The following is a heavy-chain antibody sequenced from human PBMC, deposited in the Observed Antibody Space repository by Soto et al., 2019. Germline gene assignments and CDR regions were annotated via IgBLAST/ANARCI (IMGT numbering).Heavy chain of an antibody. CDR1: GYTFTSYA. V-gene: IGHV1-3*01. CDR3: ARELRYFDWLTKTTVYYYGMDV. CDR2: INAGNGNT. J-gene: IGHJ6*02. D-gene: IGHD3-9*01. Sequence: ASVKVSCKASGYTFTSYAMHWVRQAPGQRLEWMGWINAGNGNTKYSQKFQGRVTITRDTSASTAYMELSSLRSEDTVVYYCARELRYFDWLTKTTVYYYGMDVWGQGTTVTVSS.